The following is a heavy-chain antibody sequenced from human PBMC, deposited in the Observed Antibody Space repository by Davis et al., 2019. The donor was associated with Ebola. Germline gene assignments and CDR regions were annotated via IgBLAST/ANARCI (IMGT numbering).Heavy chain of an antibody. Sequence: ASVKVSCKASGYTFTSYYMHWVRQAPGQRLEWMGWINAGNGNTKYSQKFQGRVTITRDTSASTAYMELSSLRSEDTAVYYCARDTLYSSSCDYWGQGTLVTVSS. CDR2: INAGNGNT. J-gene: IGHJ4*02. CDR3: ARDTLYSSSCDY. D-gene: IGHD6-13*01. CDR1: GYTFTSYY. V-gene: IGHV1-3*01.